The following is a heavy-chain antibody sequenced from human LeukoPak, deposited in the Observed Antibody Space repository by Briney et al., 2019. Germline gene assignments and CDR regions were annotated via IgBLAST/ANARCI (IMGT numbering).Heavy chain of an antibody. Sequence: GGSLRLSCAASGFTFSSYAMHWVRQAPGKGLEWVAVISYDGSNKYYADSVKGRFTISRDNSKNTLYLQMNSPRAEDTAVYYCARDKIVGRPYLTIQHWGQGTLVTVSS. CDR3: ARDKIVGRPYLTIQH. D-gene: IGHD4-11*01. CDR2: ISYDGSNK. J-gene: IGHJ1*01. CDR1: GFTFSSYA. V-gene: IGHV3-30-3*01.